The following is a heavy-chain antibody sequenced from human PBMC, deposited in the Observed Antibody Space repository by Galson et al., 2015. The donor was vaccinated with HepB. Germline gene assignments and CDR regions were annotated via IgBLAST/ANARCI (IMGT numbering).Heavy chain of an antibody. CDR2: INPDRGGT. D-gene: IGHD3-9*01. CDR1: GYTFTNYF. J-gene: IGHJ3*02. V-gene: IGHV1-2*02. Sequence: QSGAEVKEPGASVTVSCKASGYTFTNYFVHWVRQAPGQGLEWMGWINPDRGGTNYAQKFQGRVTMTRDTSISTAYMELSRLRSDDTAVYYCARDRVLRYFDWLSTDAFDIWGQGTMVTVSS. CDR3: ARDRVLRYFDWLSTDAFDI.